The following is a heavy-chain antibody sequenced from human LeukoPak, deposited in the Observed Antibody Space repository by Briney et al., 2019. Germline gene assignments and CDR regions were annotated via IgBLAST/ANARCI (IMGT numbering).Heavy chain of an antibody. CDR1: GYTFTSYY. D-gene: IGHD3-3*01. CDR3: AREDGLRFLEWLPSLY. V-gene: IGHV1-46*01. J-gene: IGHJ4*02. CDR2: INPSGGST. Sequence: GASVKVSCKASGYTFTSYYMHWVRQAPGQGLEWMGIINPSGGSTSYAQKFQGRVTMTRDTSTSTVYMELSSLRSEDTAVYYCAREDGLRFLEWLPSLYWGQGTLVTVSS.